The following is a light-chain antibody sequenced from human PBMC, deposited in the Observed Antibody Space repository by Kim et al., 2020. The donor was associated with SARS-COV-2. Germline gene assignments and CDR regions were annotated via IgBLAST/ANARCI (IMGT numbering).Light chain of an antibody. Sequence: PGETATITCGGNNIGSKSVHWYQQKPGQAPVLVVYHDSDRPSGIPERFSGSNSGNTATLTISRVEAGDEADYYCQVWDSNSDHPYVFGTGTKVTVL. CDR3: QVWDSNSDHPYV. CDR1: NIGSKS. CDR2: HDS. V-gene: IGLV3-21*02. J-gene: IGLJ1*01.